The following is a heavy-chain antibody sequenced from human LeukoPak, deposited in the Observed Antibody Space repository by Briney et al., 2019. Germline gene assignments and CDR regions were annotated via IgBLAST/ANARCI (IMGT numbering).Heavy chain of an antibody. CDR3: ATDSTMVRGVMSFDY. CDR1: GFTFSSYS. J-gene: IGHJ4*02. CDR2: ISSSSSYI. V-gene: IGHV3-21*01. Sequence: PGGSLRLSCAASGFTFSSYSMNWVRQAPGKGLEWVSSISSSSSYIYYADSVKGRFTISRDNAKNSLYLQMNSLRAEDTAVCYCATDSTMVRGVMSFDYWGQGTLVTVSS. D-gene: IGHD3-10*01.